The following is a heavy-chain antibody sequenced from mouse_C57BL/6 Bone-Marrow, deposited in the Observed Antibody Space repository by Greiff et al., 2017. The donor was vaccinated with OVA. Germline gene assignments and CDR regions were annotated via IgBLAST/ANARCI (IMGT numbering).Heavy chain of an antibody. Sequence: QVQLKESGAELARPGASVKLSCKASGYTFTSYGISWVKQRTGQGLEWIGEIYPRSGNTYYNEKFKGKATLTADKSSSTAYMELRSLTSEDSAVYFCARRGGFYYYGSSPRDYWGQGTSVTVSS. CDR2: IYPRSGNT. D-gene: IGHD1-1*01. J-gene: IGHJ4*01. V-gene: IGHV1-81*01. CDR3: ARRGGFYYYGSSPRDY. CDR1: GYTFTSYG.